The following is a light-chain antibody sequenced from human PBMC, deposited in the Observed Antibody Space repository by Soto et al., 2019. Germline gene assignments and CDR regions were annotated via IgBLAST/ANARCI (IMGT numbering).Light chain of an antibody. Sequence: DIQMTQSPSSLSASVGDRVTITCQASQDISTHLNWYQQKPGEAPKLLIYAASNLETGVPSRYNGSGSGTELTSTNSALQPGDIAKYCCQSDGSLPYIFGPGTNLEIK. CDR3: QSDGSLPYI. J-gene: IGKJ2*01. V-gene: IGKV1-33*01. CDR2: AAS. CDR1: QDISTH.